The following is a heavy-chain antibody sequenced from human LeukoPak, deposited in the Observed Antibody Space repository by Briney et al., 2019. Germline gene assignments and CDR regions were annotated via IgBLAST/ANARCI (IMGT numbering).Heavy chain of an antibody. CDR2: IYENGGTT. Sequence: SGGSLRLSCEGSRFTFRNHAISWVRQAPEKGLEFVSGIYENGGTTYYADSVKGRFSISRDNSKNTLYLQMDSLRGEDTAVYYCAKDFRIGYSAHFDYWGQGALVTVSS. CDR3: AKDFRIGYSAHFDY. D-gene: IGHD2-21*01. V-gene: IGHV3-23*01. CDR1: RFTFRNHA. J-gene: IGHJ4*02.